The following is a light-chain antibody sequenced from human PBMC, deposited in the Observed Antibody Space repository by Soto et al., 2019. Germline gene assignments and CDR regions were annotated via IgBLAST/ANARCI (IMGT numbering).Light chain of an antibody. Sequence: DIQMTQSPSTLSGSVGDRVTITCPASQTISSWLAWYQQKPGKAPKLLIYKASTLKSGVPSRFSGSGSGTEFTLTISSLQPDEFATYYCQHYNSYSEAVGQGTKVDIK. CDR1: QTISSW. CDR2: KAS. CDR3: QHYNSYSEA. V-gene: IGKV1-5*03. J-gene: IGKJ1*01.